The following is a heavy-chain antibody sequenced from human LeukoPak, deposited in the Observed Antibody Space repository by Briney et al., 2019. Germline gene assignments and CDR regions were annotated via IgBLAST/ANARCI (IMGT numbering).Heavy chain of an antibody. CDR1: GYTFTSYY. D-gene: IGHD1-26*01. V-gene: IGHV1-46*01. CDR2: INPSGGST. Sequence: GASVKVSCKASGYTFTSYYMHWVRQTPGQGLEWMGIINPSGGSTSYAQKFQGRVTMTEDTSTDTAYMELSSLRSEDTAVYYCATAIGNWFDPWGQGTLVTVSS. J-gene: IGHJ5*02. CDR3: ATAIGNWFDP.